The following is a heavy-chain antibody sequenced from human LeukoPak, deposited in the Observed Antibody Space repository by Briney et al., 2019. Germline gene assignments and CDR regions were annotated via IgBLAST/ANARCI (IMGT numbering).Heavy chain of an antibody. D-gene: IGHD5-18*01. J-gene: IGHJ6*02. CDR2: ISSSSSYI. Sequence: PGGSLRLSCAASGFTFSSYSMNWVRQAPGKGLEWVSSISSSSSYIYYADSVKGRFTISRDNAKNSLYLQMNSLRAEDTAVYYCAKNVDTAMVRWYYYYGMDVWGQGTTVTVSS. CDR3: AKNVDTAMVRWYYYYGMDV. V-gene: IGHV3-21*01. CDR1: GFTFSSYS.